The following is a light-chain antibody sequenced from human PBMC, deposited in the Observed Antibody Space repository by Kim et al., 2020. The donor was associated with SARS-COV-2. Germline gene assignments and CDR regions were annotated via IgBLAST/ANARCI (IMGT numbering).Light chain of an antibody. V-gene: IGLV10-54*04. Sequence: QHPNPPCPGKQHRVGNQGAAWLEQHRGHPPKLLSYRKNNRPPGISGGFSATRSGNPASPTIAGLQAEDEADYYCSSYDGSLNGWVFGGGTQLDVL. CDR1: HRVGNQG. CDR2: RKN. J-gene: IGLJ3*02. CDR3: SSYDGSLNGWV.